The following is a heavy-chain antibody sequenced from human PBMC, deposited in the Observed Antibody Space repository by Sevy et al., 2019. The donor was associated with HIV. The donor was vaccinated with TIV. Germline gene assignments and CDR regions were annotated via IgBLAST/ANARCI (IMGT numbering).Heavy chain of an antibody. CDR2: ISAYNGNT. J-gene: IGHJ4*02. CDR3: ARTYGSGSYYESGGFDY. Sequence: ASVKVSCKASGYTFTSYGISWVRQAPGQGLEWMGWISAYNGNTNYAQKLQGRVTMTTDTSTSTAYMGLRSLRSDDTAVYYCARTYGSGSYYESGGFDYWGQGTLVTVSS. V-gene: IGHV1-18*01. D-gene: IGHD3-10*01. CDR1: GYTFTSYG.